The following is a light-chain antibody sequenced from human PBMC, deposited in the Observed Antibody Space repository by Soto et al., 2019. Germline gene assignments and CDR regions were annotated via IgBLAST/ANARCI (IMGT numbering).Light chain of an antibody. CDR1: QSVSSY. CDR3: QQRSNWPIT. V-gene: IGKV3-11*01. Sequence: DIVLTQSPGTLSFSPGEIATLSCRASQSVSSYLAWYQQKPGQAPRLLIYDASNRASGIPARFSGSGSGTDFTLTISSLEPEDFAVYYCQQRSNWPITFGQGTRLEIK. J-gene: IGKJ5*01. CDR2: DAS.